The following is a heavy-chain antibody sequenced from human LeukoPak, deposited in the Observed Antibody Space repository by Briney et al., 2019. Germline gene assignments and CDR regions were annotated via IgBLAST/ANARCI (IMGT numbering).Heavy chain of an antibody. D-gene: IGHD6-19*01. CDR1: GGTFSSYA. CDR2: IIPIFGTA. Sequence: VASVKVSCKASGGTFSSYAISWVRQAPGQGLEWMGGIIPIFGTANYAQKFQGRVTITADESTSTAYMELSSLRSEDTAVYYCASAARGWPYYYYGMDVWGQGTTVTVSS. J-gene: IGHJ6*02. V-gene: IGHV1-69*01. CDR3: ASAARGWPYYYYGMDV.